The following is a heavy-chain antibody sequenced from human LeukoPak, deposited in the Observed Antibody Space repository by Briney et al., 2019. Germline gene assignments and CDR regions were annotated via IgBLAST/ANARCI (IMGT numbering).Heavy chain of an antibody. J-gene: IGHJ2*01. CDR2: ITPDGSTT. CDR3: ARGAYNYGPIYWHFDL. V-gene: IGHV3-74*01. Sequence: GGSLRLSCVASGFTFSRSWMHWVRQAPGKGLVWVSRITPDGSTTTYADSVKGRFTISRDNAKNTLYLQMYSLRAEDSAVYYCARGAYNYGPIYWHFDLWGRGTLVTVSS. D-gene: IGHD5-18*01. CDR1: GFTFSRSW.